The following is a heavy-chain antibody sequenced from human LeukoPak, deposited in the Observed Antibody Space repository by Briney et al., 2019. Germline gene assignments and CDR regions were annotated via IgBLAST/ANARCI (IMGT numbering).Heavy chain of an antibody. CDR3: ARRGGYCSSTSCFNWFDP. Sequence: PSETLSLTCAVYGGSFSGYYWSWIRQPPGKGLEWIGEINHSGSTNYNPSLKSRVTISVDTSKNQFPLKLSSVTAADTAVYYCARRGGYCSSTSCFNWFDPWGQGTLVTVSS. V-gene: IGHV4-34*01. CDR1: GGSFSGYY. CDR2: INHSGST. D-gene: IGHD2-2*01. J-gene: IGHJ5*02.